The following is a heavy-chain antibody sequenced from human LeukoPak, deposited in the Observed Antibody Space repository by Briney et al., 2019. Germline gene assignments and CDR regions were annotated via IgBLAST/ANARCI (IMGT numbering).Heavy chain of an antibody. CDR3: ARGYCSGGTCYRTFFDY. CDR1: GGSISSSSYY. J-gene: IGHJ4*02. CDR2: VSYSGST. D-gene: IGHD2-15*01. Sequence: SETLSLTCTVSGGSISSSSYYWGWIRQPPGKGLEWIGYVSYSGSTNYNSTLKSRVTISVDTSKNQFSLKLSSVTAADTAVYYCARGYCSGGTCYRTFFDYWGQGTLVTVSS. V-gene: IGHV4-61*05.